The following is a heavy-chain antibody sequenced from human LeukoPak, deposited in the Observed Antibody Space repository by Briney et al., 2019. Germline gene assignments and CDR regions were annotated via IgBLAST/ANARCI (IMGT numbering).Heavy chain of an antibody. J-gene: IGHJ3*02. CDR3: AKPLGLYYYDSSGYRATDAFDI. Sequence: GGSLRLSCAASGFTFSSYGMHWVRQAPGKGLEWVAFIRYDGSNKYYADSVKGRFTISRDNSKNTLYLQMNSLRAEDTAVYYCAKPLGLYYYDSSGYRATDAFDIWGQGTMVTVSS. V-gene: IGHV3-30*02. CDR2: IRYDGSNK. CDR1: GFTFSSYG. D-gene: IGHD3-22*01.